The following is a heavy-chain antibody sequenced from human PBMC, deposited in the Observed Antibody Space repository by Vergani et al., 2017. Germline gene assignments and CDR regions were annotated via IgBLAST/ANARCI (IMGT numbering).Heavy chain of an antibody. CDR1: GYSFTSYW. CDR2: IYPGDSDT. J-gene: IGHJ4*02. Sequence: EVQLVQSGAEVKKPGESLKISCKGSGYSFTSYWIGWVRQMPGKGLEWMGIIYPGDSDTRYSPSFQGQVTISADKSISTAYLQCSSLKASDTAMYYCARHVGYYDSSGYVFDYWGQGTLVTVSS. CDR3: ARHVGYYDSSGYVFDY. V-gene: IGHV5-51*01. D-gene: IGHD3-22*01.